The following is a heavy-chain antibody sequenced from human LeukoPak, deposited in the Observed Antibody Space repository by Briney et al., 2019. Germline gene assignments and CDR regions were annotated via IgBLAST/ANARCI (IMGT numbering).Heavy chain of an antibody. Sequence: SQTLSLTCAISGDSVSSNGATWNWIRQSPSRGLQWLGRTYNRTQWYSDYAVSGQSRIIVNRDTSRNHFSLQLNSVTPEDTAVYYCARGSYGLGGFWDYYFDYWGQGALVTVSS. V-gene: IGHV6-1*01. CDR3: ARGSYGLGGFWDYYFDY. J-gene: IGHJ4*02. D-gene: IGHD3-10*01. CDR1: GDSVSSNGAT. CDR2: TYNRTQWYS.